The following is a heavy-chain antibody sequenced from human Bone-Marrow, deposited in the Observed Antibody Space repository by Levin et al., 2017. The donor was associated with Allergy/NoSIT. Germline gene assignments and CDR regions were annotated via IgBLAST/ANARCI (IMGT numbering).Heavy chain of an antibody. V-gene: IGHV1-69*13. D-gene: IGHD5-18*01. CDR2: IIPVYGSP. J-gene: IGHJ6*01. CDR3: ARDGGMLGTTMGNFHYKGLDV. Sequence: SVKVSCKASGGTFSRYDINWVRQAPGQGLEWLGGIIPVYGSPNYAQKFQGRVAITADEFTSTAYLALSGLRSEETAVYYCARDGGMLGTTMGNFHYKGLDVWGQGTTVTVSS. CDR1: GGTFSRYD.